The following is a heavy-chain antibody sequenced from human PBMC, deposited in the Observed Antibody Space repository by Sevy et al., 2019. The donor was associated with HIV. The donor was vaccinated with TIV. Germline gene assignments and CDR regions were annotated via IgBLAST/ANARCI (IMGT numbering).Heavy chain of an antibody. CDR3: ARDHEFYDYGDYGPTFFPDY. V-gene: IGHV3-33*01. Sequence: GGSLRLSCAASGFSFSSYGMHWVRQAPGKGLEWGALIGFDGSNSYYADSVKGRFTISRDTSKNTVYLQMNSLRAEDTAVYYCARDHEFYDYGDYGPTFFPDYWGQGNLVTVSS. CDR1: GFSFSSYG. J-gene: IGHJ4*02. CDR2: IGFDGSNS. D-gene: IGHD4-17*01.